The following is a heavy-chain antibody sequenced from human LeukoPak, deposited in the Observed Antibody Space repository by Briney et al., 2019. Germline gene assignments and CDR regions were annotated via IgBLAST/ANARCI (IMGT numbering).Heavy chain of an antibody. Sequence: GGSLRLSCAASGFTFSTYIMSWVRQAPGKGLEWVSIISGRGGDTYYADSVEGRFTISRDSSKNTLYLQMSTLRAEGTAVYYCAKAISPSFIVVVPAAQTLDYWGQGTLVTVSS. CDR3: AKAISPSFIVVVPAAQTLDY. D-gene: IGHD2-2*01. J-gene: IGHJ4*02. V-gene: IGHV3-23*01. CDR1: GFTFSTYI. CDR2: ISGRGGDT.